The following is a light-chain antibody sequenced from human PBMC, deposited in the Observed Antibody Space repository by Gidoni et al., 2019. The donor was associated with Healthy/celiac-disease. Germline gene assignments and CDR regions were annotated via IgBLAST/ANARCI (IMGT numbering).Light chain of an antibody. J-gene: IGLJ2*01. Sequence: SYVLTQPPSVPVAPGQTARITCGGNNIGNKSVHWYQQKPGQAPVVVVYDDSDRPSGIPERFSGSNSGNTATLTISRVEAGDEADYYCQVWDSSSDHVVFGGGTKLTVL. V-gene: IGLV3-21*02. CDR1: NIGNKS. CDR3: QVWDSSSDHVV. CDR2: DDS.